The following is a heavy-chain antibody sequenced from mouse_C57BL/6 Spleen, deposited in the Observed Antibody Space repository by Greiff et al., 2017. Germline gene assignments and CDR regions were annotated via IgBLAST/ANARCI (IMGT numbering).Heavy chain of an antibody. CDR1: GYTFTDYY. Sequence: VQLQQSGPELVKPGASVKISCKASGYTFTDYYMNWVKQSHGKSLEWIGDINPNNGGTSYNQKFKGKATLTVDKSSSTAYMELRSLTSEDSAVYYCARRYYSAWFAYWGQGTLVTVSA. J-gene: IGHJ3*01. CDR2: INPNNGGT. V-gene: IGHV1-26*01. D-gene: IGHD1-1*01. CDR3: ARRYYSAWFAY.